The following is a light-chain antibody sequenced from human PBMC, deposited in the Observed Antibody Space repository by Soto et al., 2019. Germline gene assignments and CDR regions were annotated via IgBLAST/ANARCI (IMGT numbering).Light chain of an antibody. CDR1: QSVSSY. CDR3: QQRSNWPLV. V-gene: IGKV3-11*01. CDR2: DAS. Sequence: EIVLTQSPATLSLSPGERATLSCRASQSVSSYLAWYQQKPGQAPRLLIYDASTRATGIPARFSGSGSGTDFTLTISSLEPEDFAVYYCQQRSNWPLVFGPGTKVDIK. J-gene: IGKJ3*01.